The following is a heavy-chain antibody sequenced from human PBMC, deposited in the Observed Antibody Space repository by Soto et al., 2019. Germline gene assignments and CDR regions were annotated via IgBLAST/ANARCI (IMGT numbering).Heavy chain of an antibody. J-gene: IGHJ5*02. Sequence: PSETLSLTCTVSGASTSSYYWSWIRQPPGKGLEWIGYIYYSGSTNYNPSLKSRVTISVDTSKNQFSLKLSSVIAADTAVYYCARSRYFCCGGSCYNWFDPWGQGTLVTVS. V-gene: IGHV4-59*08. CDR3: ARSRYFCCGGSCYNWFDP. CDR1: GASTSSYY. CDR2: IYYSGST. D-gene: IGHD2-15*01.